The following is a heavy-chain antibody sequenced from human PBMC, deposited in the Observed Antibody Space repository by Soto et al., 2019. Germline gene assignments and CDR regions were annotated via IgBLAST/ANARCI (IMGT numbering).Heavy chain of an antibody. J-gene: IGHJ6*03. CDR3: AREGGRGNPKFGNYMDV. D-gene: IGHD3-16*01. Sequence: ASVKVSCKASGYTFTGYYMHWVRQAPGQGREWMGWINPNSGGTNYAQKFQGWVTMTRDKSISTAYMELSRLRSDDTAVYYCAREGGRGNPKFGNYMDVWGKGTTVTVSS. CDR1: GYTFTGYY. CDR2: INPNSGGT. V-gene: IGHV1-2*04.